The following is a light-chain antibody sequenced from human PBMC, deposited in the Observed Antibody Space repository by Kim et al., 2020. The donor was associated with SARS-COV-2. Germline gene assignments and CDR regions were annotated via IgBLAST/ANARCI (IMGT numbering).Light chain of an antibody. CDR2: GNS. CDR1: NSNIGAGYD. CDR3: QSYDSSLSGSV. J-gene: IGLJ2*01. V-gene: IGLV1-40*01. Sequence: VTISCTGSNSNIGAGYDVHWYQQLPGTAPKLLIYGNSNRPSGVPDRFSGSKSGTSASLAITGLQAEDEADYYCQSYDSSLSGSVFGGGTQLTVL.